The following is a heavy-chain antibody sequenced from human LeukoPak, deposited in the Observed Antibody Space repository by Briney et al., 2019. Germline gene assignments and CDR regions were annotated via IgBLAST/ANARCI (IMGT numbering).Heavy chain of an antibody. D-gene: IGHD3-22*01. Sequence: GGSLRLSCAASGFTFSSYWMHWVRHAPGKGLLWVSRINSDGSSTSYADSVKGRFTISRDNAKNTLYLQMNSLRAEDTAVYYCARVPFDYYDSSGPFDYWGQGTLVTVSS. J-gene: IGHJ4*02. CDR2: INSDGSST. CDR3: ARVPFDYYDSSGPFDY. CDR1: GFTFSSYW. V-gene: IGHV3-74*01.